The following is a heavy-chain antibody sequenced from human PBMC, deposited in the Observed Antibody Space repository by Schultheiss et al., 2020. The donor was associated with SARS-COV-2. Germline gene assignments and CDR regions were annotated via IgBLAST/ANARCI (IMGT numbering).Heavy chain of an antibody. CDR3: ARQPFGTSGVGYYYYGMDV. Sequence: SQTLSLTCAISGDSVSSNSAAWNWIRQSPSRGLEWLGRTYYRSKWYNDYAVSVKSRITINPDTSKNQFSLQLNSVTPEDTAVYYCARQPFGTSGVGYYYYGMDVWGQGTTVTVSS. V-gene: IGHV6-1*01. J-gene: IGHJ6*02. CDR1: GDSVSSNSAA. CDR2: TYYRSKWYN. D-gene: IGHD3-10*01.